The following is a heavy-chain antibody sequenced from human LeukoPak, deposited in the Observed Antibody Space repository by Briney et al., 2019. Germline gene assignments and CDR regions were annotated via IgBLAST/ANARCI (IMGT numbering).Heavy chain of an antibody. V-gene: IGHV3-30*02. J-gene: IGHJ6*03. CDR2: IRFDGSHK. CDR1: GFTFSSYG. Sequence: GSLRLSCAASGFTFSSYGMHWVRQAPGKGLEWVASIRFDGSHKSYADSVKGRFTISRDYSKNTLYLQMSTLRAEDTAVYYCAKDHGWELDGSGEYYFYYCMDVWGKGTTVTIPS. D-gene: IGHD1-26*01. CDR3: AKDHGWELDGSGEYYFYYCMDV.